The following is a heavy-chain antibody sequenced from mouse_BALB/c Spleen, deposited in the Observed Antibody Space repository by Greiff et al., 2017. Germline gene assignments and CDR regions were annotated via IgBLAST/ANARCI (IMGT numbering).Heavy chain of an antibody. D-gene: IGHD2-14*01. CDR1: GFNIKDYY. J-gene: IGHJ3*01. CDR2: IDPENGDT. CDR3: NAGYDVWFAY. Sequence: EVQLQQSGAELVRSGASVKLSCTASGFNIKDYYMHWVKQRPEQGLEWIGWIDPENGDTEYAPKFQGKATMTADTSSNTAYLQLSSLTSEDTAVYYCNAGYDVWFAYWGQGTLVTVSA. V-gene: IGHV14-4*02.